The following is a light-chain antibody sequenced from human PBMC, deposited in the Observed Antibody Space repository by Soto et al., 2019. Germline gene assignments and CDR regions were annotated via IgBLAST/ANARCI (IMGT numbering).Light chain of an antibody. V-gene: IGLV1-51*01. J-gene: IGLJ3*02. Sequence: QSVLTQPPSVSAAPGQTVTISCSGSSSNIGEDYVAWYQQVPGTAPKLLIFESTKRPPGIPDRFSGSRSGTSATLVITGLQTGDGADYYCGVWDSSLTGKVFGGGTKLTVL. CDR2: EST. CDR3: GVWDSSLTGKV. CDR1: SSNIGEDY.